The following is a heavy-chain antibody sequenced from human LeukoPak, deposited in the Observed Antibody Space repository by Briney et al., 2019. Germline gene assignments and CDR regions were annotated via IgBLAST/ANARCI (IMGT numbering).Heavy chain of an antibody. Sequence: SETLSLTCTVPGGSISSSRYYWGWICQPPGKGREWTGSIYYIGSTYYTPTLKSRVTISVDTSKNPFSLKLSSVTAADTAVYYCASQGGVAIYLYFDYWGQGTLVTVSS. CDR2: IYYIGST. CDR1: GGSISSSRYY. CDR3: ASQGGVAIYLYFDY. V-gene: IGHV4-39*01. J-gene: IGHJ4*02. D-gene: IGHD2/OR15-2a*01.